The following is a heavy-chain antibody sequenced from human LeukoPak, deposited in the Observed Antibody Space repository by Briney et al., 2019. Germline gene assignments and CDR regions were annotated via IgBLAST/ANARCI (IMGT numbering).Heavy chain of an antibody. V-gene: IGHV1-18*04. J-gene: IGHJ5*02. Sequence: ASVKVSCKASGYTFTGYYMHWVRQAPGQGLEWMGWISAYNGNTNYAQKLQGRVTMTTDTSTSTAYMELRSLRSDDTAVYYRARDANIVVVPADNWFDPWGQGTLVTVSS. CDR3: ARDANIVVVPADNWFDP. CDR2: ISAYNGNT. D-gene: IGHD2-2*01. CDR1: GYTFTGYY.